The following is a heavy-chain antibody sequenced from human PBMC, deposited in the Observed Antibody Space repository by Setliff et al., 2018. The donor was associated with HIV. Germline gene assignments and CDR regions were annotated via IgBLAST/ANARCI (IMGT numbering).Heavy chain of an antibody. V-gene: IGHV4-61*08. CDR2: SGST. J-gene: IGHJ4*02. CDR3: ARAAAGNTGPFDL. Sequence: PSETLSLTCTVSGGSISSGGYYWSWIRQPPGKGLEWIGYSGSTTYNPSLKSRVTISVDTSKNQFSLKLTSVTASDTAVYYCARAAAGNTGPFDLWGQGSQVTVSS. D-gene: IGHD4-17*01. CDR1: GGSISSGGYY.